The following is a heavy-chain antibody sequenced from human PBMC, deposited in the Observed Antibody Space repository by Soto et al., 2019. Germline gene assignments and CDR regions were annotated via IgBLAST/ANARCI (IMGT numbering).Heavy chain of an antibody. CDR1: GVSVSNCW. J-gene: IGHJ6*02. D-gene: IGHD3-22*01. CDR2: INSDGSST. V-gene: IGHV3-74*01. CDR3: ARAIGYYGMDV. Sequence: PGCSLRLGCAASGVSVSNCWMHWVRQAPGMGLVWVSHINSDGSSTTYADSVKGRFTISRDNAKNTLYLQMNSLRAEDTAVYYCARAIGYYGMDVWGQGTTVTVSS.